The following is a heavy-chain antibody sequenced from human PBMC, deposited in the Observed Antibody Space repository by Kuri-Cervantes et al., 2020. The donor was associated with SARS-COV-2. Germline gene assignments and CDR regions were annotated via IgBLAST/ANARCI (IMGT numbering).Heavy chain of an antibody. CDR3: AKDRVGVQDF. Sequence: GESLKISCAASGFTFSSYAMHWVRQAPGKGLEWVAVISHDGKNKKCIASGKGRFTISRDNSQNTLYLHMKSLRSEDTAMYYCAKDRVGVQDFWGQGTLVTVPS. J-gene: IGHJ4*02. D-gene: IGHD2-21*01. CDR2: ISHDGKNK. CDR1: GFTFSSYA. V-gene: IGHV3-30*04.